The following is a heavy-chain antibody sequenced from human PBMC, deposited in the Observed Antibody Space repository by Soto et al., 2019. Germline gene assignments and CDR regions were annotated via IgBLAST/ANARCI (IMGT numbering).Heavy chain of an antibody. CDR3: ARAPESVATRAPLAFDI. J-gene: IGHJ3*02. Sequence: GGSLRLSCAASGFTVSSNYMSWVRQAPGKGLEWVSVIYSGGSTYYADSVKGRFNISRHNSKNTLYLQMNSLRAEDTAVYYCARAPESVATRAPLAFDIWGQGTMVTVSS. CDR1: GFTVSSNY. CDR2: IYSGGST. D-gene: IGHD5-12*01. V-gene: IGHV3-53*04.